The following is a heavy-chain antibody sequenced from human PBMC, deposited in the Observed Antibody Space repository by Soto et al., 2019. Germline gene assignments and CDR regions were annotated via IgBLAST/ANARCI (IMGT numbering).Heavy chain of an antibody. D-gene: IGHD2-15*01. CDR2: IYHSGPT. Sequence: QLQLQQSGSGLVKPSQTLSLTCAVSGGSISSGGYSWSWIRQPPGKGLEWIGYIYHSGPTYYNPSLKSRVTMSIDTSKNQFCLKLSSVCAADAARYWCARVHDGGDCWGQGTLVTVSS. CDR1: GGSISSGGYS. V-gene: IGHV4-30-2*01. J-gene: IGHJ4*02. CDR3: ARVHDGGDC.